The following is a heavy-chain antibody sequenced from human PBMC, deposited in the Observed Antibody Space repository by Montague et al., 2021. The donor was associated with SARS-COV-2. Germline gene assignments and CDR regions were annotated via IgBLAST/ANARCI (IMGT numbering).Heavy chain of an antibody. J-gene: IGHJ4*02. CDR1: GGSITDRTYY. D-gene: IGHD6-13*01. CDR2: INYSGTT. Sequence: SETLSLTCSVSGGSITDRTYYWGRIRQSPGKGLEWIGAINYSGTTYYNPSLKSRVTISLDTAKNQFSLKMTSVTAADTAVYYCARHWGIAAAGNWGQGTLVTVSS. CDR3: ARHWGIAAAGN. V-gene: IGHV4-39*01.